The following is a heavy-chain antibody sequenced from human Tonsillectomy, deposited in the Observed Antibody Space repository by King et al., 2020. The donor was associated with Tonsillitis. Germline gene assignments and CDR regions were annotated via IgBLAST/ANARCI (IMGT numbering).Heavy chain of an antibody. CDR2: ITHDGSNK. D-gene: IGHD3-22*01. CDR3: ARDSPSSYDDSSGYYYGAFDI. J-gene: IGHJ3*02. CDR1: GFTFSNYA. Sequence: QLVQSGGGVVQPGSSLRLSCAASGFTFSNYAMHWVRQAPGKGLEWVAFITHDGSNKYYADSLKGRFTITRDNSKNTLYLQMKSLRAEDTAVYYCARDSPSSYDDSSGYYYGAFDIWGQGTMVTVSS. V-gene: IGHV3-30-3*01.